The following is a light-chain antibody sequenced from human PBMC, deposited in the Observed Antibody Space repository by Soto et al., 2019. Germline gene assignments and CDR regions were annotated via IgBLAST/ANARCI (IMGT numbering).Light chain of an antibody. J-gene: IGKJ1*01. CDR1: QSATKY. CDR3: QQYNSYASWT. Sequence: DIQMTQSPSTLSASVGDRVTITCRASQSATKYLGWYQQKPGKAPNLLIYDVSILESGVPSRFSGSGSGTEFTLTISSLQADDFATYYCQQYNSYASWTFGQGTKVEI. CDR2: DVS. V-gene: IGKV1-5*01.